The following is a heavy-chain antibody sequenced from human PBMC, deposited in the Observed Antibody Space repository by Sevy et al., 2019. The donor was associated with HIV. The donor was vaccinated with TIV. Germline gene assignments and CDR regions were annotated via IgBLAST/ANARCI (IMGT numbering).Heavy chain of an antibody. CDR3: ARDDHWAFDY. V-gene: IGHV3-48*01. CDR1: DFTFSNAW. D-gene: IGHD7-27*01. CDR2: ISSSSGTI. J-gene: IGHJ4*02. Sequence: GGSLRLSCAASDFTFSNAWMSWVRQAPGKGLEWVSYISSSSGTIRYADSVKGRLTISRDNAKNSLFLQMNSLRAEDTAVYYCARDDHWAFDYWGQGALVTVSS.